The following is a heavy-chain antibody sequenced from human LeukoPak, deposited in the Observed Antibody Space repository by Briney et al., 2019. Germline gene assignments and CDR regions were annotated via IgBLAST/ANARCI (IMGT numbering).Heavy chain of an antibody. Sequence: SETLSLTCTVSGGSISSHYWSWIRQPPGKGLEWIGYIYHSGSTYYNPSLKSRVTISVDRSKNQFSLKLSSVTAADTAVYYCARSDYVGALDYWGQGTLVTVSS. CDR2: IYHSGST. J-gene: IGHJ4*02. CDR1: GGSISSHY. V-gene: IGHV4-59*11. CDR3: ARSDYVGALDY. D-gene: IGHD4-17*01.